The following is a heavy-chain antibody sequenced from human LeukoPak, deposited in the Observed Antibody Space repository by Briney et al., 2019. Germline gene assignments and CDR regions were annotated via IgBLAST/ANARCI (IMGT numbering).Heavy chain of an antibody. CDR1: NGSSSSHY. CDR3: ARNERRAQKDTYYAYFYYMDV. V-gene: IGHV4-59*11. J-gene: IGHJ6*03. CDR2: IYSSGYA. D-gene: IGHD6-25*01. Sequence: SETLSLTCTVSNGSSSSHYWSWIRQPPGKGLEWIGLIYSSGYANYNPSLKSRVTISVARSRNTFSLKLSSATAADTAVYYCARNERRAQKDTYYAYFYYMDVWGKGSTVTVSS.